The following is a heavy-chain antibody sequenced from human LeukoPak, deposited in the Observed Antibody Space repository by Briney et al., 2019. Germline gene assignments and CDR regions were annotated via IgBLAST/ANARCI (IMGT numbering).Heavy chain of an antibody. V-gene: IGHV4-38-2*01. CDR1: GFSFSSYW. J-gene: IGHJ5*02. Sequence: GSLRLSCAASGFSFSSYWMTWLRQPPGKGLEWIGSIYYSGSTSYNASLKSRVTISVDTSKNQFSLRLSSVTAADTAVYYCASPSPGFDPWGQGTLVTVSS. CDR2: IYYSGST. CDR3: ASPSPGFDP.